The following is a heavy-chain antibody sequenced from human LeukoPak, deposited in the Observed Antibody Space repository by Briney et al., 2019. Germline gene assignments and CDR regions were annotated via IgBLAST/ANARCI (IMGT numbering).Heavy chain of an antibody. Sequence: SGASLRLSCAASGFTFSSYAMSWVRQAPGKGLEWVSANSGSGGSTYYADSVKGRFTISRDNSKNTLYLQMNSLRAEDTAVYYCAKDGCSGGSCPYTWGQGTLVTVSS. CDR1: GFTFSSYA. D-gene: IGHD2-15*01. CDR2: NSGSGGST. J-gene: IGHJ5*02. CDR3: AKDGCSGGSCPYT. V-gene: IGHV3-23*01.